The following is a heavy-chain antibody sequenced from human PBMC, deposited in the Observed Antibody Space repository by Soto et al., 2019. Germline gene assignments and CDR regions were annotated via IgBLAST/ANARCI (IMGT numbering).Heavy chain of an antibody. CDR2: INPNSGGT. V-gene: IGHV1-2*02. J-gene: IGHJ6*02. CDR1: GYTFTGYY. D-gene: IGHD3-10*01. Sequence: ASVKVSCKASGYTFTGYYMHWVRQAPGQGLEWMGWINPNSGGTNYAQKFQGRVTMTRDTSISTAYMELSRLRSDDTAVYYCASRGSGTANYYYHGMDVWGQGTMVTVSS. CDR3: ASRGSGTANYYYHGMDV.